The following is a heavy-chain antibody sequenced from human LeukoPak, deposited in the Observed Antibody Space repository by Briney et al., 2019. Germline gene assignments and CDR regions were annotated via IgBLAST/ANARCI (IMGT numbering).Heavy chain of an antibody. Sequence: PGGSLRLSCAASGFIFSSNVMSWVRQAPGKGLEWVSGIGGSGGSTYYADSVKGRFTLSRDNSKNTVLLQMNSLRAEDTAVYYCAKNYGGGATMLDYWGQGTLVTVSS. J-gene: IGHJ4*02. D-gene: IGHD1-26*01. CDR3: AKNYGGGATMLDY. V-gene: IGHV3-23*01. CDR2: IGGSGGST. CDR1: GFIFSSNV.